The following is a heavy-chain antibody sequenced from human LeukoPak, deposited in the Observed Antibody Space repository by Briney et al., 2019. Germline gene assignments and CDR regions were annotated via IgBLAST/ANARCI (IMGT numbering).Heavy chain of an antibody. CDR2: IYYSGST. Sequence: PSETLSLTCTVSGVSISSSSYYWGWIRQPPGKGLEWIGSIYYSGSTYYNPSLKSRVTISVDTSKNQFSLKLSSVTAADTAVYYCARQTTVTTLSWNFDYWGQGTLVTVSS. V-gene: IGHV4-39*01. CDR3: ARQTTVTTLSWNFDY. CDR1: GVSISSSSYY. J-gene: IGHJ4*02. D-gene: IGHD4-17*01.